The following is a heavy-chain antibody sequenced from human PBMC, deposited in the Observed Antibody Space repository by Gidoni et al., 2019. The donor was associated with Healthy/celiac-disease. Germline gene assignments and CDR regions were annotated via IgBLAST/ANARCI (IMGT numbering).Heavy chain of an antibody. Sequence: QVQLVASGGGVVQPGRSLSLSCAASGFTLSSYAMHWVRQAPGKGLEWVAVISYDGSNKYYADSVKGRFTISRDNSKNTLYLQMNSLRAEDTAVYYCARGGAGGYYYYYMDVWGKGTTVTVSS. CDR2: ISYDGSNK. V-gene: IGHV3-30-3*01. CDR3: ARGGAGGYYYYYMDV. J-gene: IGHJ6*03. CDR1: GFTLSSYA. D-gene: IGHD3-10*01.